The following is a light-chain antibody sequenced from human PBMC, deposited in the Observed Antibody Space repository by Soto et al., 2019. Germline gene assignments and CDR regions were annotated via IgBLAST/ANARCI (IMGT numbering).Light chain of an antibody. CDR3: QQLNTLPFT. CDR2: RAS. J-gene: IGKJ5*01. V-gene: IGKV3-20*01. Sequence: NVLTQSPGTLSLSPGERATLSCRASQSLSGNYLAWYQQKPGQAPRVLIYRASIRATGISDRFSGSGSGTDFTLTISRLEPEDFAVYYCQQLNTLPFTFGQGTRLDTK. CDR1: QSLSGNY.